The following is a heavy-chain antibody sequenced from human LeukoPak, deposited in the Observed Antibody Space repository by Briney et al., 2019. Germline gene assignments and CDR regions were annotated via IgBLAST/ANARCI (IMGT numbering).Heavy chain of an antibody. D-gene: IGHD2-15*01. J-gene: IGHJ6*02. V-gene: IGHV1-2*02. Sequence: ASVKVSCKASGYTFTGYYMHWVRQAPGQGLEWMGWINPNSGGTNYAQKFQGRVTMTRDTSISTAYMELSRLRSDDTAVYYCARALYCSGGSRYSRLLYYGMDVWGQGTTVTVSS. CDR2: INPNSGGT. CDR3: ARALYCSGGSRYSRLLYYGMDV. CDR1: GYTFTGYY.